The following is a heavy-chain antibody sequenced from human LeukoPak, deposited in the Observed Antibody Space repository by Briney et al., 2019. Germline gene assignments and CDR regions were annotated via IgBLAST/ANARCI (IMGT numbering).Heavy chain of an antibody. CDR2: ISYSGST. CDR3: AREGTAGTNLNWFAP. CDR1: GGSISSYY. J-gene: IGHJ5*02. D-gene: IGHD1-1*01. V-gene: IGHV4-59*01. Sequence: PSETLSLPYTVSGGSISSYYGSCIRQPPGKGLEWIGYISYSGSTSFNPSLKSRVTISVDTSKNQFSLKLSSVTAADTAVYYCAREGTAGTNLNWFAPWGQRCLLTVSS.